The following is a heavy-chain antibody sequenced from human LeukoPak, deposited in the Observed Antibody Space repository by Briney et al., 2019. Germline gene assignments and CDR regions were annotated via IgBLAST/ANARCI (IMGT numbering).Heavy chain of an antibody. CDR2: INHSGST. CDR3: ARVGMDV. CDR1: GGSFSDYY. J-gene: IGHJ6*02. V-gene: IGHV4-34*01. Sequence: SETLSLTCAVYGGSFSDYYWSWIRQPPGKGLEWIGEINHSGSTNYNPSLKSRVTISVDTSKNQFSLKLSSVTAADTAVYYCARVGMDVWGQGTTVTVSS.